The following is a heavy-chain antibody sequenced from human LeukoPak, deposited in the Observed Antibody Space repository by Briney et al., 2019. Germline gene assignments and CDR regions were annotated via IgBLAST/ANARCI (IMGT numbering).Heavy chain of an antibody. CDR3: ASDRIWFGESTNEY. J-gene: IGHJ4*02. CDR1: SYSIISVYY. CDR2: IHHSGGT. Sequence: SETLSLTCSVSSYSIISVYYWDWIRQPPGKGLEWIGSIHHSGGTYYNPSLKSRVTISLDTSKNHFSLNLSSVTAADTAFYYCASDRIWFGESTNEYWGQGTLVTVSS. D-gene: IGHD3-10*01. V-gene: IGHV4-38-2*02.